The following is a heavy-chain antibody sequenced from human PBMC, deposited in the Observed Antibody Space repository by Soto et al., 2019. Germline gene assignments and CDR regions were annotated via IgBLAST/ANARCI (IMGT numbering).Heavy chain of an antibody. CDR2: INPNSGGT. J-gene: IGHJ3*02. D-gene: IGHD6-13*01. V-gene: IGHV1-2*02. Sequence: GASVKVSCKASGYTFTGYYMHWARQAPGQGLEWMGWINPNSGGTNYAQKFQGRVTMTRDTSISTAYMELSRLRSDDTAVYYCARDSSSWHDAFDIWGQGTMVTVSS. CDR3: ARDSSSWHDAFDI. CDR1: GYTFTGYY.